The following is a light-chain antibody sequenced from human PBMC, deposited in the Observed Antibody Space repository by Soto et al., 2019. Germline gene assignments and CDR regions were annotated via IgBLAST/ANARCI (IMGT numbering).Light chain of an antibody. CDR3: QQYGSSRWT. Sequence: EVVLTQSPGTLSLSPGERATLSCRASQSVSNNLAWYQQKPGQAPRLPIYGASSRATGIPDRFSGSGSGTDFTLTISRLEPEDFAVYYCQQYGSSRWTFGQGTKVDIK. J-gene: IGKJ1*01. CDR1: QSVSNN. V-gene: IGKV3-20*01. CDR2: GAS.